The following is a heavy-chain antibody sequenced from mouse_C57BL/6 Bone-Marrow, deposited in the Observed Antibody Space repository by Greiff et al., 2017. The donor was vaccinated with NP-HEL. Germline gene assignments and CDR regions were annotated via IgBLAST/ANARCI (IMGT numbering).Heavy chain of an antibody. V-gene: IGHV14-2*01. CDR3: SLFPHWYFDV. J-gene: IGHJ1*03. CDR1: GFNIKDYY. Sequence: DVKLQESGAELVKPGASVKLSCTASGFNIKDYYMHWVKQRTEQGLEWIGRIDPEDGETKYAPKFQGKATITADTSSNTAYLQLSSLTSEDTAVYYCSLFPHWYFDVWGTGTTVTVSS. CDR2: IDPEDGET.